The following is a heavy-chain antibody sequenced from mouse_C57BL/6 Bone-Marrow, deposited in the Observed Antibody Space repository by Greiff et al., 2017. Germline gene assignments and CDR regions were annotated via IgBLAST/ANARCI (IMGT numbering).Heavy chain of an antibody. CDR1: GYSFTDYN. CDR3: AREGVTTHYYAMDY. CDR2: INPNYGTT. D-gene: IGHD2-2*01. J-gene: IGHJ4*01. Sequence: EVQLQQSGPELVKPGASVKISCTASGYSFTDYNMNWVKQSTGKSLEWIGVINPNYGTTSYNQKFKGKATLTVDQSSSTAYMQLKSLTSEDSAVYYCAREGVTTHYYAMDYWGQGTSVTVSS. V-gene: IGHV1-39*01.